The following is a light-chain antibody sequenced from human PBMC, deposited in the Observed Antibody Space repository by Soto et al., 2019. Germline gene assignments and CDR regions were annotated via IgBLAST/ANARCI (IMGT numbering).Light chain of an antibody. Sequence: EIVLTQSPATLSLSPGERATLPCRASQSVSSYLAWYQQKPGQAPRLLIYDASNRATGIPARFSGSGSGTDFTLTISSLEPEDFAVYYCQQRSNWPRYTFGQGTKVDIK. CDR1: QSVSSY. V-gene: IGKV3-11*01. CDR2: DAS. J-gene: IGKJ2*01. CDR3: QQRSNWPRYT.